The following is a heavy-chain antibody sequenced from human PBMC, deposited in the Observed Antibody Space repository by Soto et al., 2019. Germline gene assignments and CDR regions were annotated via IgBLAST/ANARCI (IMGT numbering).Heavy chain of an antibody. D-gene: IGHD3-3*01. CDR2: IIPIFGTA. CDR3: ARGGDTKNNYDFWSGSTGAFDI. CDR1: GGTFSSYA. J-gene: IGHJ3*02. V-gene: IGHV1-69*13. Sequence: ASVKVSCKASGGTFSSYAISWVRQAPGQGLEWMGGIIPIFGTANYAQKFQGRVTITADESTSTAYMELSSLRSEDTAVYYCARGGDTKNNYDFWSGSTGAFDIWGQGTMVTVSS.